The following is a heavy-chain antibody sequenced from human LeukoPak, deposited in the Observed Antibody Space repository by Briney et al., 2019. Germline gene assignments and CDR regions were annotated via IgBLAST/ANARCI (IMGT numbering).Heavy chain of an antibody. CDR1: GFTFSNFV. D-gene: IGHD6-13*01. CDR3: AISKPNYSISWCFNH. CDR2: IGDSGGST. V-gene: IGHV3-23*01. J-gene: IGHJ4*02. Sequence: GGSLRLSCAASGFTFSNFVMSWVRQAPGKGLEWVSTIGDSGGSTYYADSVKGRFTISRDNSKNTLYLQMNSLRAEDTAVYYCAISKPNYSISWCFNHWGQGTLVTVSS.